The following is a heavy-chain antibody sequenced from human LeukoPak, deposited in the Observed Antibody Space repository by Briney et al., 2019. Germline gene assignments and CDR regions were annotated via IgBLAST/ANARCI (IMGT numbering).Heavy chain of an antibody. CDR2: IGNDGSGT. V-gene: IGHV3-74*01. CDR3: ARGGPDHAFDV. D-gene: IGHD1-14*01. J-gene: IGHJ3*01. Sequence: GGSLRLSCAASGFTFRSYWMYWVRQVPGKGLEYVSRIGNDGSGTTYAGSVKGRFTISRDNGNNGVFLQMNSLRAEDTAMYYCARGGPDHAFDVWGQGTMVTVSS. CDR1: GFTFRSYW.